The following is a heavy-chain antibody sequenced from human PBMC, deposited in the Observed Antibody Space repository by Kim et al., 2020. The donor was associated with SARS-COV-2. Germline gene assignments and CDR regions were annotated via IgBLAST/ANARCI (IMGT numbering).Heavy chain of an antibody. CDR3: ARDRGSSGVDY. CDR1: GFTFSSYA. D-gene: IGHD6-13*01. J-gene: IGHJ4*02. Sequence: GGSLRLSCAASGFTFSSYAMHWVRQAPGKGLEWVAVISYDGSNKYYAYSVKGRFTISRDNSKNTLYLQMNSLRAEDTAVYYCARDRGSSGVDYWGQGTLVTVSS. V-gene: IGHV3-30*04. CDR2: ISYDGSNK.